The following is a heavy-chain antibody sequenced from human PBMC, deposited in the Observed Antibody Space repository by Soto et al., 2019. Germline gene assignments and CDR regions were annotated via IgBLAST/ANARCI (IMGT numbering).Heavy chain of an antibody. CDR3: ARAREPGIAAAGYNWFDP. V-gene: IGHV1-69*13. CDR2: IIPIFGTA. J-gene: IGHJ5*02. Sequence: SVKVSCKASGYTFTSYGISWVRQAPGQGLEWMGGIIPIFGTANYAQKFQGRVTITADESTSTAYMELSSLRSEDTAVYYCARAREPGIAAAGYNWFDPWGQGTLVTVSS. D-gene: IGHD6-13*01. CDR1: GYTFTSYG.